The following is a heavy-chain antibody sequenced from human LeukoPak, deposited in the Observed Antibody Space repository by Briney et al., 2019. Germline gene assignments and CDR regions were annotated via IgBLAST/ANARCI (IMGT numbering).Heavy chain of an antibody. CDR1: GFTFSSYG. Sequence: GGSLRLSCAASGFTFSSYGMHWVRQAPGKGLEWVAFIRYDGSNKYYADSVKDRFTISRDNSKNTLYLQMNSLRAEDTAVYYCAKVPEMATTPHYYYYYMDVWGKGTTVTISS. D-gene: IGHD5-24*01. J-gene: IGHJ6*03. CDR2: IRYDGSNK. CDR3: AKVPEMATTPHYYYYYMDV. V-gene: IGHV3-30*02.